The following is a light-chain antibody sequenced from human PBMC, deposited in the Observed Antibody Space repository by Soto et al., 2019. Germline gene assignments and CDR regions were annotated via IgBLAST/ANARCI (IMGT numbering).Light chain of an antibody. CDR1: QSVSSNY. V-gene: IGKV3-20*01. J-gene: IGKJ4*01. CDR2: GAS. CDR3: HQYGSSPHT. Sequence: ETVLTQSPGTLSLSPGERVTLSCRASQSVSSNYLAWYQQKPGQAPRLLIYGASSRATGIPDRFSGSGSGTDFSLTISRLESEDSAVYHCHQYGSSPHTFGGGTKVDIK.